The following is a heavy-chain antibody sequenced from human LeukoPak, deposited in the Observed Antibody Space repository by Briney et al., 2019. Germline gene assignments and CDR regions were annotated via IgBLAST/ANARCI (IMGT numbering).Heavy chain of an antibody. Sequence: ASVKVSCKASGYTFTSYGISWVRQAPGQGLEWMGWINPNSGGTNYARKFQGRVTMTRNTSISTAYMELSSLRSEDTAVYYCARGVSSSWYYYYYYYMDVWGKGTTVTVSS. CDR3: ARGVSSSWYYYYYYYMDV. CDR2: INPNSGGT. J-gene: IGHJ6*03. V-gene: IGHV1-8*02. D-gene: IGHD6-13*01. CDR1: GYTFTSYG.